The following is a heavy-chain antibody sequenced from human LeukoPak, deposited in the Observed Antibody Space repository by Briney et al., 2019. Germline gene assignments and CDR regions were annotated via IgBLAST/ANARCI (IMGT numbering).Heavy chain of an antibody. CDR3: ARLSSSSFRGDY. J-gene: IGHJ4*02. Sequence: PSETLSLTCTVSGGSISSSSYYWGWIRQPPGEGLEWIGSIYYSGSTYYNPSLKSRVTISVDTSKNQFSLKLSSVTAADTAVYYCARLSSSSFRGDYWGQGTLVTVSS. CDR2: IYYSGST. CDR1: GGSISSSSYY. D-gene: IGHD6-6*01. V-gene: IGHV4-39*01.